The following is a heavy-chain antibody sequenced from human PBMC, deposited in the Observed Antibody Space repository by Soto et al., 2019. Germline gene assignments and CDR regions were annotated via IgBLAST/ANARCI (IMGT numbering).Heavy chain of an antibody. CDR3: ARQGNGGEGFDF. Sequence: EVQLVQSGAEVKEPGESLKISCKVSGYSFSSYWIGWVRQMPGKGLEWMGTLYPGDSDTRYSPSFQGQVTISADKSISTAYQLWSRLKASDTVMYYCARQGNGGEGFDFWGQGTLVTVSS. CDR2: LYPGDSDT. J-gene: IGHJ4*02. V-gene: IGHV5-51*01. D-gene: IGHD3-10*01. CDR1: GYSFSSYW.